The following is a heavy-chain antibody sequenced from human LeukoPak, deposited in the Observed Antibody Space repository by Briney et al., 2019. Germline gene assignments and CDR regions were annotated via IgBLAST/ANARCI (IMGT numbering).Heavy chain of an antibody. CDR1: GYTFAGYY. J-gene: IGHJ4*02. CDR2: INPNSGGT. V-gene: IGHV1-2*02. CDR3: ARDVYGPYYFDY. Sequence: ASVKVSSKASGYTFAGYYMHWVRQTPGQGLEWMGWINPNSGGTNYAQKFQGRVTMTWDTSISTAYMELSRLIYDDTAVYYCARDVYGPYYFDYWGQGTLVTVSS. D-gene: IGHD5/OR15-5a*01.